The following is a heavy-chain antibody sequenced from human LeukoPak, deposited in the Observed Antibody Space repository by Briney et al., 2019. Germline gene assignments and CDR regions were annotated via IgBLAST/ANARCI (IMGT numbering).Heavy chain of an antibody. CDR3: ATGRNGSGRYYYMDV. V-gene: IGHV1-24*01. CDR1: GYTFTSYY. CDR2: FDPKDGET. D-gene: IGHD3-10*01. J-gene: IGHJ6*03. Sequence: ASVKVSCKASGYTFTSYYMHWVRQAPGQGLGWMGGFDPKDGETIYAQKFQGRVTMTQDTSTHTAYMELSSLRSEDTAVYYCATGRNGSGRYYYMDVWGKGTTVTISS.